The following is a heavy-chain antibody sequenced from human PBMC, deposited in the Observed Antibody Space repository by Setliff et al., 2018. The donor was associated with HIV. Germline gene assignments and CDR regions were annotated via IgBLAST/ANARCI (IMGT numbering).Heavy chain of an antibody. CDR1: GLSIRSYY. J-gene: IGHJ4*02. Sequence: SSETLSLTCSVSGLSIRSYYWSWIRLPAGKGPEWIGRVHYPGTTDYSFSFESRVSMSMDTAKNQFFLEMKSVTVADTAKYYCANDDEGGSPFDNWGPGTLVTVSS. CDR2: VHYPGTT. V-gene: IGHV4-4*07. D-gene: IGHD3-16*01. CDR3: ANDDEGGSPFDN.